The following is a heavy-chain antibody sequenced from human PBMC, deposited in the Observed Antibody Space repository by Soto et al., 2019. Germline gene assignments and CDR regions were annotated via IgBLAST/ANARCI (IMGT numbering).Heavy chain of an antibody. J-gene: IGHJ6*02. D-gene: IGHD6-19*01. Sequence: EVQLVESGGGLVQPGGSLRLSCAASGFTFSSYWMHWVRQAPGKGLMWVSVIYSGGSTYYADSVKGRFTISRDNSKNTLYLQMNSLRAEDTAVYYCARVPYSSGWDGMDVWGQGTTVTVSS. V-gene: IGHV3-66*01. CDR2: IYSGGST. CDR3: ARVPYSSGWDGMDV. CDR1: GFTFSSYW.